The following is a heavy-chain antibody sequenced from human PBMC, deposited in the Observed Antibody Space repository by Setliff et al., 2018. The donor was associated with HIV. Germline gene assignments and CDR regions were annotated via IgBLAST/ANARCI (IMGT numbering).Heavy chain of an antibody. CDR2: IIPIFETT. CDR1: GGTFGSYA. CDR3: ARDHMSVGAWVGATSRGLFQH. V-gene: IGHV1-69*05. J-gene: IGHJ1*01. D-gene: IGHD1-26*01. Sequence: SVKVSCKASGGTFGSYAISWVRQAPGQGLEWLGGIIPIFETTNYARKFQGRVTITTDESTGTAYMELSNLRSEDTAVYYCARDHMSVGAWVGATSRGLFQHWGQGTLVTVSS.